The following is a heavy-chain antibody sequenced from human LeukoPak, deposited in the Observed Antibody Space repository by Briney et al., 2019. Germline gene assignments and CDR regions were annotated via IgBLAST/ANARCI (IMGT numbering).Heavy chain of an antibody. D-gene: IGHD4-17*01. CDR3: ATAPTEDGDGSSPGY. CDR1: RFTFRDHF. Sequence: PGGSLRLSCAASRFTFRDHFMSWIRQPPGKGLEYVSYISSSGSDTYYSDSAKGRFTVSRDNAKNSLFLQMNSLRAEDTAVYYCATAPTEDGDGSSPGYWGQGTLVTVSS. CDR2: ISSSGSDT. V-gene: IGHV3-11*04. J-gene: IGHJ4*02.